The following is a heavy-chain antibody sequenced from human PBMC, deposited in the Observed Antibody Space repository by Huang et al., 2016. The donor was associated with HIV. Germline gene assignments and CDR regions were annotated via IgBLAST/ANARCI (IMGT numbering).Heavy chain of an antibody. Sequence: QVRLEQWGQGLLKPSETLSLTCAVYGASFNTYYWSWVRQSPAKGLEGIGEIMPGVTTNYNPSLKSRVTMTVDTSKKQFYLKFRAMTAADAAIYYCARMPTPSYYDTWSLSPVEEDFFYYNLDVWGQGTPVSVSS. CDR1: GASFNTYY. D-gene: IGHD3-3*01. CDR2: IMPGVTT. CDR3: ARMPTPSYYDTWSLSPVEEDFFYYNLDV. J-gene: IGHJ6*02. V-gene: IGHV4-34*02.